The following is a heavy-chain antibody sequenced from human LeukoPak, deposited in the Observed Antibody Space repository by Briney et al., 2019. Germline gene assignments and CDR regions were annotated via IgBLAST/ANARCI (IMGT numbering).Heavy chain of an antibody. CDR1: GGSFSGYY. J-gene: IGHJ4*02. CDR3: ASSGYSYGYRFDY. D-gene: IGHD5-18*01. V-gene: IGHV4-34*01. Sequence: SETLSLTCAVYGGSFSGYYWSWIRQPPGKGPEWVGEINHSGSTNYNPSLKSRVTISVDTSKNQFSLKLSSVTAADTAVYYCASSGYSYGYRFDYWGQGTLVTVSS. CDR2: INHSGST.